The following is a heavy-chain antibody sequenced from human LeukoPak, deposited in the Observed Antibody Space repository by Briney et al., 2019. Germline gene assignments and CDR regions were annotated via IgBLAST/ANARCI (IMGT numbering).Heavy chain of an antibody. V-gene: IGHV4-59*01. J-gene: IGHJ4*02. D-gene: IGHD1-26*01. CDR3: ARGQGGNYYLNYFDY. CDR2: FYYSGST. Sequence: PSETLSLTCTVTGGSFSTYYWSWIRQTPGKGLEWIGHFYYSGSTTYNPSLKSRVTISVDTSRDQFSLKLTSDSAADTAVYYCARGQGGNYYLNYFDYWGQGALVTVSS. CDR1: GGSFSTYY.